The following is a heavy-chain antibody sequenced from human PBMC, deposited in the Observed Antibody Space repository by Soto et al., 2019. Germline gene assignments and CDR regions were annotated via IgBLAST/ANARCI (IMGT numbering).Heavy chain of an antibody. V-gene: IGHV4-59*01. D-gene: IGHD2-2*01. CDR3: ARVHKEEIVKVPAAQYDH. CDR1: GVSLSSSY. Sequence: PSDTLSLTFTASGVSLSSSYWGWIRLPPCKVLELIGYIYHSGTTKYNSSLNSRVTMSVDSSKNEFSLKLTSVTAAEKAVYYCARVHKEEIVKVPAAQYDHWSHRTLVTV. CDR2: IYHSGTT. J-gene: IGHJ4*01.